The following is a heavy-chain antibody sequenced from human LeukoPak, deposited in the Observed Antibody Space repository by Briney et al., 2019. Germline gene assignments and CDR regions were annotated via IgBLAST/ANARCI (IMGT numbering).Heavy chain of an antibody. CDR2: ISYDGSNK. Sequence: GGSLRLSCAASGFTFSSYAMHWVRQAPGKGLEWVAVISYDGSNKYYADSVKGRFTISRDNSKNTLYLHMNSLRAEDTAVYYCARAPYRSGWYYFDFWGQGTLVTVSS. CDR3: ARAPYRSGWYYFDF. D-gene: IGHD6-19*01. J-gene: IGHJ4*02. CDR1: GFTFSSYA. V-gene: IGHV3-30-3*01.